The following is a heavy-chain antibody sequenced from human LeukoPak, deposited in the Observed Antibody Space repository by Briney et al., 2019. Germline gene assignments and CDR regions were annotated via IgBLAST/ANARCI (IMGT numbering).Heavy chain of an antibody. CDR2: IKQDGAEK. Sequence: PGGSLRLSCAASGFTFNSYWMSWVRQAPEKGLEWVANIKQDGAEKSHVDSVKGRFTISRDNAKNSLYLQMNSLRAEDTAVYYCARGPADSPLPYGYWGQGTLVTVSS. V-gene: IGHV3-7*01. CDR1: GFTFNSYW. J-gene: IGHJ4*02. D-gene: IGHD2-21*01. CDR3: ARGPADSPLPYGY.